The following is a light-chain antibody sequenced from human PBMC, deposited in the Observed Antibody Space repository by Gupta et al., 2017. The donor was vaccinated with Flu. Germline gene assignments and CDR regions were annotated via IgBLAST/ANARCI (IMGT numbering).Light chain of an antibody. CDR3: HQHNYYPPLT. Sequence: DIVLTQSLVTLSLSPVETATLSCRASQSVLIKYFAWYQQRYGRAPRLLVFGTCRRATGIADRISGSGCETTFTISISDRVQAEYAAYFWHQHNYYPPLTFGRGTPLDIK. CDR2: GTC. J-gene: IGKJ1*01. V-gene: IGKV3D-20*02. CDR1: QSVLIKY.